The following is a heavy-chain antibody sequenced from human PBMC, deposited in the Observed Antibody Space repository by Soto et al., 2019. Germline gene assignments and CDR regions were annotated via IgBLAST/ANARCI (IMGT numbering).Heavy chain of an antibody. CDR3: ARHRFNYYDDTVYYYFDY. CDR1: GFEFRKYG. D-gene: IGHD3-22*01. Sequence: QVQLVESGGGMVQPGRPLRLSCEGSGFEFRKYGIHWVRQAPGKGLEWVAVIAYDSSVKYYADSVKGRFTVSRDNSKNTVHLQMNSLRADDTAVYYCARHRFNYYDDTVYYYFDYWGQGTLVTVSS. CDR2: IAYDSSVK. J-gene: IGHJ4*02. V-gene: IGHV3-30*03.